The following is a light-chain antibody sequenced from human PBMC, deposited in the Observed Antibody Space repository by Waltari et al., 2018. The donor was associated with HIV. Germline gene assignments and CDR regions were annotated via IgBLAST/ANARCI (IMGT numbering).Light chain of an antibody. CDR1: QSLLYRSTNKNY. Sequence: DIVMTQSPDSLAVSLGERATIHCKSSQSLLYRSTNKNYLAWYQQKPGQPPKLLIYWASTRESGVPDRFSGSGSGTDFTLTISSLQAEDVAVYYCQQYTNWPLTFGGGTKVEI. CDR3: QQYTNWPLT. J-gene: IGKJ4*01. V-gene: IGKV4-1*01. CDR2: WAS.